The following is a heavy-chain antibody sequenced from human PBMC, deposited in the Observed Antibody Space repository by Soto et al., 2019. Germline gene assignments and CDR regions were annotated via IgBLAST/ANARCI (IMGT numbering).Heavy chain of an antibody. CDR1: GGSISSANW. CDR2: IYHSGST. V-gene: IGHV4-4*02. D-gene: IGHD3-22*01. J-gene: IGHJ4*02. Sequence: SETLSLTCAVSGGSISSANWWRWVRQPPGKGLEWIGEIYHSGSTNYNPSLKSRVTISVDKSKNQFSLKLISVTAADTAMYYCASAFHYFDSSDTRQAIDDWGKGTLVTVSS. CDR3: ASAFHYFDSSDTRQAIDD.